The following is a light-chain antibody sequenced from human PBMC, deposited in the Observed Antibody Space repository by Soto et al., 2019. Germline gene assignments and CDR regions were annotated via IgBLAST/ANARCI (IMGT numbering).Light chain of an antibody. J-gene: IGKJ1*01. V-gene: IGKV1-5*03. Sequence: DIQMTQSPSTLSSSVGDRVTFTCRASPSISVWLAWFQQKPGNAPKLLIYKASALESGVPSRFSGSGSGTEFTLTSRRLQPDDSATYYCQQYNNRWPFGQGNNVEI. CDR2: KAS. CDR3: QQYNNRWP. CDR1: PSISVW.